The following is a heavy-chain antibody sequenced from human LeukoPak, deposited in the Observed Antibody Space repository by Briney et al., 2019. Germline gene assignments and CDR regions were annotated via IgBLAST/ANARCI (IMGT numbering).Heavy chain of an antibody. D-gene: IGHD4-17*01. CDR1: GGSISSYY. CDR2: IYYSGST. CDR3: ARAHGNDYGDYLGQNYMDV. J-gene: IGHJ6*03. V-gene: IGHV4-59*01. Sequence: SETLSLTCTVSGGSISSYYWSWIRQPPGKGLEWIGYIYYSGSTNYNPSLKSRVTISVDTSKNQFSLKLSSVTAADTAVYYCARAHGNDYGDYLGQNYMDVWGKGTTVTVSS.